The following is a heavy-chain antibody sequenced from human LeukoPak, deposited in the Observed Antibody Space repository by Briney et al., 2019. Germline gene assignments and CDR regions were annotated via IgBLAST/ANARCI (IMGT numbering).Heavy chain of an antibody. Sequence: PSETLSLTCTVSGGSISSYYSNWIRQPAGKGLEWFGHIYTSGSTNYNSSLTSRVTMSVDTSKNQFSVKLNSVIAAGTAVYYCARGVYLGNGYYFDYWGQGTLVTVSS. D-gene: IGHD2-8*01. V-gene: IGHV4-4*07. CDR3: ARGVYLGNGYYFDY. CDR1: GGSISSYY. J-gene: IGHJ4*02. CDR2: IYTSGST.